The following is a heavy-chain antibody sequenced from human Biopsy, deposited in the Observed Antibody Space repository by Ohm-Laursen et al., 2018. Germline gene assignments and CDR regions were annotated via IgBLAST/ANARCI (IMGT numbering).Heavy chain of an antibody. J-gene: IGHJ4*02. CDR2: ISDDGRNK. CDR3: AKDLRNNNWGVEN. Sequence: SRRLSCTASGFSFCSYGTHWVRPAPGKWLEWVAVISDDGRNKYYIDSVRGRFTISRDNSKNTLYLQMNNLRAEDTAVFYCAKDLRNNNWGVENWGQGTLVTVAS. V-gene: IGHV3-30*18. D-gene: IGHD7-27*01. CDR1: GFSFCSYG.